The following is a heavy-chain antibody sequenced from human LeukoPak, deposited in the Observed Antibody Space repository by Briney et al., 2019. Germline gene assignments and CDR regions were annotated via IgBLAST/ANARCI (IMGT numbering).Heavy chain of an antibody. CDR1: GGSFSGYY. CDR2: IKHSGST. CDR3: ARGFGSSWPS. V-gene: IGHV4-34*01. D-gene: IGHD6-13*01. J-gene: IGHJ4*02. Sequence: PSETLSLTCAVYGGSFSGYYWSWIRQPPGKGLEWIGEIKHSGSTNYNPSLKSRVTISVDTSKNQFSLKLSSVTAADTAVYYCARGFGSSWPSWGQGTLVTVSS.